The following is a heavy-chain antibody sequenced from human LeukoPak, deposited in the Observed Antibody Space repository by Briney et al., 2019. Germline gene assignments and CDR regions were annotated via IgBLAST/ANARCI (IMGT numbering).Heavy chain of an antibody. CDR3: ASHSGSNPHYFDY. V-gene: IGHV4-59*08. Sequence: PSESLSLTCTVAGGSISSHYWSWLRQPPGRGLEWIGFIHYSGSTHSKSSLKSRVTISVDTSKNQFSLRLSYVTAADTAVYYCASHSGSNPHYFDYWGQ. J-gene: IGHJ4*02. CDR2: IHYSGST. CDR1: GGSISSHY. D-gene: IGHD1-26*01.